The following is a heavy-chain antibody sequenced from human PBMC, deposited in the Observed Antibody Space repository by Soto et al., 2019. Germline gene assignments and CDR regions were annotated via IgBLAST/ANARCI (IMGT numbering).Heavy chain of an antibody. D-gene: IGHD6-6*01. Sequence: EVQLAESGGGLAQPGGSLRLSCAASGFTLRGYAMDWVRQAPGKGLEYVSGISRNGVDTYYANSVRGRFTISRDNSKNTVYLQMGSLRPEDMAVYYCARRARPDFYYMDVWGKGTTVTVSS. CDR2: ISRNGVDT. CDR3: ARRARPDFYYMDV. CDR1: GFTLRGYA. V-gene: IGHV3-64*01. J-gene: IGHJ6*03.